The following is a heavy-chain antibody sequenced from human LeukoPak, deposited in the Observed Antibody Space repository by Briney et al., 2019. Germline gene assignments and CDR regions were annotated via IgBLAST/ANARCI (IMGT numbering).Heavy chain of an antibody. V-gene: IGHV3-21*01. D-gene: IGHD2-8*02. J-gene: IGHJ4*02. CDR3: TKAPLRSCTGAFCYPFDY. CDR2: ITSSSSYA. CDR1: GFTFSTYN. Sequence: GGSLRLSCEASGFTFSTYNMNWVRQAPGKRLEWVSSITSSSSYAFYADSVKGRFSISRDNAKSSLYLQMNNLRAEDTAVYYCTKAPLRSCTGAFCYPFDYWGQGTLVTVSS.